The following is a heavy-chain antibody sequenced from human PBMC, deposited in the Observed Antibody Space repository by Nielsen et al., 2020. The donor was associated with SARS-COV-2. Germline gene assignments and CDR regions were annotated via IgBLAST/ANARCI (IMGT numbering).Heavy chain of an antibody. V-gene: IGHV1-69*13. J-gene: IGHJ6*04. D-gene: IGHD4-11*01. CDR3: AQAGTTVTTEMDV. CDR2: IIPIFGTA. Sequence: SVKVSCKASGGTFSSYVISWVRQAPGQGLEWMGGIIPIFGTANYAQKFQGRVTITADESTSTAYMELSSLRSEDTAVYYCAQAGTTVTTEMDVWDKGTTVTVSS. CDR1: GGTFSSYV.